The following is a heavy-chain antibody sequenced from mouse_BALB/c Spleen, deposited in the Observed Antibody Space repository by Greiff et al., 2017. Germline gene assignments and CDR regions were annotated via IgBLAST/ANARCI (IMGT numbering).Heavy chain of an antibody. J-gene: IGHJ3*01. D-gene: IGHD3-1*01. CDR2: INPSTGYT. CDR1: GFTFTSYW. CDR3: ARSGLRWFAY. V-gene: IGHV1-7*01. Sequence: VQLQQSGAELAKPGASVKLSCKASGFTFTSYWMHWVKQRPGQGLEWIGYINPSTGYTEYNQKFKDKATLTADKSSSTAYMQQSSLTSEDSAVYYYARSGLRWFAYWGQGTLVTVSA.